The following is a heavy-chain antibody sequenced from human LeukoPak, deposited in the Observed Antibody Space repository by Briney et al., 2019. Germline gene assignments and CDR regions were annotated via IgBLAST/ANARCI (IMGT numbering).Heavy chain of an antibody. Sequence: GGSLRLSCAASGFTFSDYYMSWIRQAPGKGLEWVSYISSSGSTIYYADSVKGRFTISRDNSKNTLYLQMNSLRAEDTAVYCCAKLVDRVPYYYYGMDVWGQGTTVTVSS. D-gene: IGHD2-15*01. CDR2: ISSSGSTI. CDR3: AKLVDRVPYYYYGMDV. J-gene: IGHJ6*02. CDR1: GFTFSDYY. V-gene: IGHV3-11*01.